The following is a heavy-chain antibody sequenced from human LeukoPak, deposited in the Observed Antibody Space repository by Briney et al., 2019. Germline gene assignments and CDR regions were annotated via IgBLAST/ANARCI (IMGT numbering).Heavy chain of an antibody. J-gene: IGHJ4*02. D-gene: IGHD6-13*01. CDR1: GGSISSGGYY. CDR3: AASPLRIAAAGIDY. CDR2: IYYSGST. V-gene: IGHV4-31*03. Sequence: SHTLSLTCTVSGGSISSGGYYWSWIRQPPGKGLEWIGYIYYSGSTYYNPSLKTRVTISVETSKNQFSLKLSSVTAADTAVYYCAASPLRIAAAGIDYWGQGTLVTVSS.